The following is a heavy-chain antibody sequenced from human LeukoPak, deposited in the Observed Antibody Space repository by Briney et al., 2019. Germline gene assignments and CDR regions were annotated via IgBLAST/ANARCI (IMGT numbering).Heavy chain of an antibody. CDR2: IYYSGNS. J-gene: IGHJ5*02. D-gene: IGHD3-22*01. CDR1: GGSISTYY. CDR3: AGLGASGNGYLSWFDP. Sequence: TSEALSLTCTVSGGSISTYYWSWIRQPPGKGLEWIGYIYYSGNSNYNPSLKSRVTISVDTSKNQFSLKLSSVTAADTAVYYCAGLGASGNGYLSWFDPWGQGTLVTVSS. V-gene: IGHV4-59*01.